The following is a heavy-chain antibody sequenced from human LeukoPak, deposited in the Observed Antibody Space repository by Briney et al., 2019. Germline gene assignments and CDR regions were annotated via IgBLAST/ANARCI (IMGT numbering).Heavy chain of an antibody. CDR3: AREGTGDYGGRNSGAFDI. CDR1: GFTFSSYA. CDR2: IYSGGST. Sequence: GGSLRLSCAASGFTFSSYAMSWVRQAPGKGLEWVSVIYSGGSTYYADSVKGRFTISRDNSKNTLYLQMNSLRAEDTAVYYCAREGTGDYGGRNSGAFDIWGQGTMVTVSS. D-gene: IGHD4-23*01. V-gene: IGHV3-53*01. J-gene: IGHJ3*02.